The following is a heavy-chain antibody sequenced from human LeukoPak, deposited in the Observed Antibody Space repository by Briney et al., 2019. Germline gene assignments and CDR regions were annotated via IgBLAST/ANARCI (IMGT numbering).Heavy chain of an antibody. D-gene: IGHD4-23*01. V-gene: IGHV3-7*03. CDR3: ARGAYGGRGYYYGVEV. Sequence: PGGSLRLSCAASGFTFSSYWMNWVRPAPGKGLDWVANIKQDGSEKYYVDSVKGRFTISRDNTENSLYLQMNSLRAEDTAVYFCARGAYGGRGYYYGVEVWGKGTTVTVSS. CDR2: IKQDGSEK. J-gene: IGHJ6*04. CDR1: GFTFSSYW.